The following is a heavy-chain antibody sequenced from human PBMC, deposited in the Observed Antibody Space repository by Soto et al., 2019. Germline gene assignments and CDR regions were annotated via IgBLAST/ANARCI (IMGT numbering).Heavy chain of an antibody. V-gene: IGHV4-30-2*01. J-gene: IGHJ5*02. CDR1: GGSISSGGYS. Sequence: SETLSLTCAVSGGSISSGGYSWSWIRQPPGKGLEWIGYIYHSGSTYYNPSLKSRVTISVDRSKNQFSLKLSSVTAADTAVYYCARDVGYCSGGSCRRWFGPWGQGTLVTVLL. CDR2: IYHSGST. CDR3: ARDVGYCSGGSCRRWFGP. D-gene: IGHD2-15*01.